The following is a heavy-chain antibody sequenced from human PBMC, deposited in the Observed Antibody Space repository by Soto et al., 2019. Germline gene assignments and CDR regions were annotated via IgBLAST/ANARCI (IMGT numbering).Heavy chain of an antibody. CDR1: GGSFRGYY. CDR3: ARGGWYSSLDAFDI. J-gene: IGHJ3*02. CDR2: INPSGST. D-gene: IGHD6-13*01. V-gene: IGHV4-34*01. Sequence: QVQLQQWGAGLLKPSETLSLTCAVSGGSFRGYYWRWLRQPPGKGLEWLGEINPSGSTHYNPSLQSRVTISVDTSKNQLSLKLSSVTAADTAVYYCARGGWYSSLDAFDIWGQGTMVTVSS.